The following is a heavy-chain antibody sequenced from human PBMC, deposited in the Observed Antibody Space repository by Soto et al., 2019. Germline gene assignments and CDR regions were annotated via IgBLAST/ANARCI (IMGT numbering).Heavy chain of an antibody. CDR1: GLTFSDAW. CDR2: IKSKTDGGTT. Sequence: EVQLVESGGGLVKPGGSLRLSCVVSGLTFSDAWMNWVRQAPGKGLEWVGRIKSKTDGGTTDYAAPVKGRFTLSRDDSKNTVYLDMNSLKTEDTAVYYCTSDPPWGLWGQGTMVTVSS. CDR3: TSDPPWGL. D-gene: IGHD3-16*01. V-gene: IGHV3-15*07. J-gene: IGHJ3*01.